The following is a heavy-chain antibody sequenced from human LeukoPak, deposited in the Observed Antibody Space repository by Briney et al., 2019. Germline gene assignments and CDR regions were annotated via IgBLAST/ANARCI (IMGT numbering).Heavy chain of an antibody. CDR1: GFTFSNYD. V-gene: IGHV3-13*01. Sequence: PGGSLRLSCAASGFTFSNYDFHWVRQATGKGLEWVSSIGTVDDTYYVASVKGRFTISRDNAKNSLYLQMNSLRAEDTAVYYCARGASTGFDSWGQGTLVTVSS. CDR3: ARGASTGFDS. J-gene: IGHJ4*02. D-gene: IGHD2-8*02. CDR2: IGTVDDT.